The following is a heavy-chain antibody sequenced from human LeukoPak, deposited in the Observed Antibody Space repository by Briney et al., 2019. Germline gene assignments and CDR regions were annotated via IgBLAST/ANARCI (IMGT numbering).Heavy chain of an antibody. CDR1: GYTFTSYY. J-gene: IGHJ4*02. Sequence: ASVKVSCKASGYTFTSYYMHWVRQAPGEGLEWMRIINPSGGSTSYAQKFQGRVTMTRDMSTSTVYMELSSLRSDDTAVYYCARADYFDYWGQGTLVTVSS. CDR3: ARADYFDY. V-gene: IGHV1-46*01. CDR2: INPSGGST.